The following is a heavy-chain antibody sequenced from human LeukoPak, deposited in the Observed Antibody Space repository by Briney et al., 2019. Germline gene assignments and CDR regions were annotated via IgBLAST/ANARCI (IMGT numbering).Heavy chain of an antibody. Sequence: GGSLKLSCAASGFTLSGSDMHWVRQASGKGLEWVGRIRIKTNSYATEYAASVKGRFTISRDDSKNTAYLQMNSLKTEDTAVYYCTTLDFDYWGQGTLVTVSS. J-gene: IGHJ4*02. CDR1: GFTLSGSD. CDR2: IRIKTNSYAT. V-gene: IGHV3-73*01. CDR3: TTLDFDY.